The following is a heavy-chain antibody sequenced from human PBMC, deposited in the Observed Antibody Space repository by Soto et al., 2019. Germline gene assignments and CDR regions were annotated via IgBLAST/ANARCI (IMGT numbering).Heavy chain of an antibody. CDR1: GGSISSSSYY. CDR3: ARKHDFWSGYYTNNWFDP. J-gene: IGHJ5*02. Sequence: PSETLSLTCTVSGGSISSSSYYWGWIRQPPGKGLEWIGSIYYSGSTYYNPSLKSRVTISVDTSKNQFSLKLSSVTAADTAVYYCARKHDFWSGYYTNNWFDPWGQGTLVTVSS. CDR2: IYYSGST. V-gene: IGHV4-39*01. D-gene: IGHD3-3*01.